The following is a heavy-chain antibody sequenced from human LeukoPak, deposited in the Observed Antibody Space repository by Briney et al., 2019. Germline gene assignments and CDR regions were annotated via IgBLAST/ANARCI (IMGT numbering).Heavy chain of an antibody. V-gene: IGHV3-53*01. CDR3: AKVTGRYCSSTSCSRWFDP. CDR2: IYSGGST. D-gene: IGHD2-2*01. Sequence: PGGSLRLSCAASGFTVSSNYMSWVRQAPGKGLEWVSVIYSGGSTYYADSVKGRFTISRDNSKNTLYLQMNSLRAEDTAVYYCAKVTGRYCSSTSCSRWFDPWGQGTLVTVSS. CDR1: GFTVSSNY. J-gene: IGHJ5*02.